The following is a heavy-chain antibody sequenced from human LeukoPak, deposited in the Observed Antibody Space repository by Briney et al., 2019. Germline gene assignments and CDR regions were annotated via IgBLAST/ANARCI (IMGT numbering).Heavy chain of an antibody. CDR2: ISYDGSNK. J-gene: IGHJ6*02. CDR3: AKVRGTAMANSRRYYYYGMDV. Sequence: GRSLRLSCAASGFTFSSYGMHWVRQAPGKGLEWVAVISYDGSNKYYADSVKGRFTISRDNSKNTLYLQMNSLRAEDTAVYYCAKVRGTAMANSRRYYYYGMDVWGQGTTVTVSS. V-gene: IGHV3-30*18. D-gene: IGHD5-18*01. CDR1: GFTFSSYG.